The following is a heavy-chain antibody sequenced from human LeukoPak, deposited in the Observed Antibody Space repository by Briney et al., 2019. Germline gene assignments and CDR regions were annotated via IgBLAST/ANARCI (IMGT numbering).Heavy chain of an antibody. Sequence: GSLRLSCAASGFTFSSYGMHWVRQAPGKGLEWVAVIWYDGSNKYYADSVKGRFTISRDNSKNTLYLQMNSLGAEDTAVYYCAREADSSGYYREFDYWGQGTLVTVSS. CDR1: GFTFSSYG. CDR3: AREADSSGYYREFDY. J-gene: IGHJ4*02. D-gene: IGHD3-22*01. V-gene: IGHV3-33*01. CDR2: IWYDGSNK.